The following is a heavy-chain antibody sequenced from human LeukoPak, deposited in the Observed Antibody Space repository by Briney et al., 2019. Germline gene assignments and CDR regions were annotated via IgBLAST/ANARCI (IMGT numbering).Heavy chain of an antibody. V-gene: IGHV1-8*01. J-gene: IGHJ3*02. CDR2: MNPNSGNT. Sequence: ASVKVSCKASGYTFTSYDINWVRQATEQGLEWMGWMNPNSGNTGYAQKFQGRVTMTRNTSISTAYMELSSLRSEDTAVYYCARPYYYDSSGDAFDIWGQGTMVTVSS. D-gene: IGHD3-22*01. CDR3: ARPYYYDSSGDAFDI. CDR1: GYTFTSYD.